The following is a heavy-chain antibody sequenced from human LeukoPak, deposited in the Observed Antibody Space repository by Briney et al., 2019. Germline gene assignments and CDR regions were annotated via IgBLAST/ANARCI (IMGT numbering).Heavy chain of an antibody. CDR3: ARHATELLWFGSYQGSYFDY. CDR2: IYYSGST. J-gene: IGHJ4*02. Sequence: SETLSLTCNVYGGSISNSSYYWGWLRQHQGKGLEGIGSIYYSGSTYYNPSLKSRVTISVATSKNQFSLKLSSVTAADTAVYYCARHATELLWFGSYQGSYFDYWGQGNLVTVSS. D-gene: IGHD3-10*01. CDR1: GGSISNSSYY. V-gene: IGHV4-39*01.